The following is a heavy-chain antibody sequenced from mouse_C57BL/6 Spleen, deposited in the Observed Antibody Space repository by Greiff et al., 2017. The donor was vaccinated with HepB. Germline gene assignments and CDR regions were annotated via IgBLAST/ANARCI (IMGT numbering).Heavy chain of an antibody. CDR1: GYSFTGYY. D-gene: IGHD1-2*01. Sequence: EVHLVESGPELVKPGASVKISCKASGYSFTGYYMNWVKQSPEKSLEWIGEINPSTGGTTYNQKFKAKATLTVDKSSSTAYMQLKSLTSEDSAVYYCARSAIRPYYFDYWGQGTTLTVSS. CDR2: INPSTGGT. CDR3: ARSAIRPYYFDY. J-gene: IGHJ2*01. V-gene: IGHV1-42*01.